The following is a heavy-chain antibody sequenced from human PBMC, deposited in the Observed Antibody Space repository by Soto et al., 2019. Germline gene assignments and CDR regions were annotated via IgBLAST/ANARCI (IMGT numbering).Heavy chain of an antibody. CDR2: MNPNSGNT. V-gene: IGHV1-8*01. CDR1: GYTFTSYD. CDR3: ARGRNIPPEGWLLYRYYYYGMDV. D-gene: IGHD3-3*01. J-gene: IGHJ6*02. Sequence: GASVKVSCKASGYTFTSYDINWVRQATGQGLEWMGWMNPNSGNTGYAQKFQGRVTMTRNTSISTAYMELSSLRSEDTAVYYCARGRNIPPEGWLLYRYYYYGMDVWGQGTTVTVSS.